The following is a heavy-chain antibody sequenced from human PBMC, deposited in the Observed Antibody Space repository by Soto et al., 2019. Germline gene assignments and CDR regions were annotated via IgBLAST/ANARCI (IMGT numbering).Heavy chain of an antibody. CDR3: ARAGYCSSTSCYDDFDY. D-gene: IGHD2-2*01. Sequence: ASGGTFSSYTISWVRQAPGQGLEWMGRIIPILGIANYAQKFQGRVTITADKSTSTAYMELSSLRSEDTAVYYCARAGYCSSTSCYDDFDYWGQGTLVTSPQ. CDR1: GGTFSSYT. V-gene: IGHV1-69*02. J-gene: IGHJ4*02. CDR2: IIPILGIA.